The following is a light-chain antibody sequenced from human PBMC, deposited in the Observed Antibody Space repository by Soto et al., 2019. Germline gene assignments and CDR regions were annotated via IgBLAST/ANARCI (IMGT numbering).Light chain of an antibody. CDR1: QDISVW. V-gene: IGKV1D-12*01. Sequence: DIQMTQSPSSVSASVGDRVTITCRASQDISVWLDWYQQKPGKAPKLLIYAASNLQTGVPSRFSGSGSGTDFTLSIHSLQPEDFATYYCQQANSFPRTFGPGTKVDIK. J-gene: IGKJ3*01. CDR3: QQANSFPRT. CDR2: AAS.